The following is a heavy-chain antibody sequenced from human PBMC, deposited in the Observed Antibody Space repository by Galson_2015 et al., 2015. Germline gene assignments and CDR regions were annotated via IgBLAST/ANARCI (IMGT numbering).Heavy chain of an antibody. CDR2: INSDGSST. J-gene: IGHJ3*02. Sequence: SLRLSCAASGFTFSSYWMHWVRQAPGKGLVWVSRINSDGSSTSYADSVKGRFTISRDNAKNTLYLQMNSLRAADTAVYYCARVDTAMARDAFDIWGQGTMVTVSS. CDR1: GFTFSSYW. D-gene: IGHD5-18*01. V-gene: IGHV3-74*01. CDR3: ARVDTAMARDAFDI.